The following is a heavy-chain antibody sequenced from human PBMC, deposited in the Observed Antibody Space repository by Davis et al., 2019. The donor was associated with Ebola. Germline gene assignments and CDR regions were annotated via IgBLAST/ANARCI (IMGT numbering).Heavy chain of an antibody. CDR3: ARGGLLWFGELLVHYYYGMDV. V-gene: IGHV4-59*01. CDR2: IYYSGST. Sequence: MPSETLSLTCTVSGGSISSYYWSWIRQPPGKGLEWIGYIYYSGSTNYNPSLKSRVTISVDTSKHQFSLKLSSVTAADTAVYYCARGGLLWFGELLVHYYYGMDVWGQGTTVTVSS. CDR1: GGSISSYY. J-gene: IGHJ6*02. D-gene: IGHD3-10*01.